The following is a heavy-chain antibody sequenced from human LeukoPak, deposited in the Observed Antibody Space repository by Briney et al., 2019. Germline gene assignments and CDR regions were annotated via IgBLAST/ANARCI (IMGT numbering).Heavy chain of an antibody. CDR2: INHSGST. Sequence: PSETLSLTCAVYGGSFSGYYWSWIRQPPGKGLEWIGEINHSGSTNYNPSLKSRVTISVDTSKNQFSLKLSSVTAADTAVYYCARHRNTRYCSGGSCYGWFDPWGQGTLVTVSS. J-gene: IGHJ5*02. CDR1: GGSFSGYY. V-gene: IGHV4-34*01. CDR3: ARHRNTRYCSGGSCYGWFDP. D-gene: IGHD2-15*01.